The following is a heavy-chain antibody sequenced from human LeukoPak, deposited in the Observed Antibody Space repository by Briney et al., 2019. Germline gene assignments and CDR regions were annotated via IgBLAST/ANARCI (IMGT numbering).Heavy chain of an antibody. CDR1: GYTFTDYY. V-gene: IGHV1-2*02. J-gene: IGHJ2*01. Sequence: ASVKVSCKASGYTFTDYYMHWVRQAPGQGLEWMGWINPDSGGTNYAQKFQGRVTMTRDTSISTAYMELSRLRSDDTAVYYCASSYSGYDWEREEQLVPPGDFDLWGRGTLVTVSS. CDR2: INPDSGGT. CDR3: ASSYSGYDWEREEQLVPPGDFDL. D-gene: IGHD5-12*01.